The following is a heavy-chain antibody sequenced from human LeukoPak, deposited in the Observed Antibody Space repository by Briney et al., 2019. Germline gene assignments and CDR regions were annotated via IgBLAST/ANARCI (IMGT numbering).Heavy chain of an antibody. V-gene: IGHV3-66*01. Sequence: AGGPLRLSCAASGFTVSSNYMSWVRQALRKRLEGVSIIYGFGTTYYADSVKGRVTISRDTSKNPLYLQMNSLRPEDTAVYYCNMVRGLSSQSDYWGQGTLVTVSS. CDR2: IYGFGTT. J-gene: IGHJ4*02. CDR3: NMVRGLSSQSDY. CDR1: GFTVSSNY. D-gene: IGHD3-10*01.